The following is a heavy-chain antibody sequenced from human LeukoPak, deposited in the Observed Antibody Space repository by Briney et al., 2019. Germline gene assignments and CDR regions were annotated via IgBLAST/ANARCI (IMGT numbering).Heavy chain of an antibody. Sequence: SETLSLTCTVSGGSISSYFWSWIRQPAGKGLEWIGRIYTSGSTNYNPSLKSRVTMSVDTSKNQFSLKLTSVTAADTAVYYCARDQAYYGSGSLFQHWGQGTLVTVSS. D-gene: IGHD3-10*01. CDR1: GGSISSYF. V-gene: IGHV4-4*07. J-gene: IGHJ1*01. CDR2: IYTSGST. CDR3: ARDQAYYGSGSLFQH.